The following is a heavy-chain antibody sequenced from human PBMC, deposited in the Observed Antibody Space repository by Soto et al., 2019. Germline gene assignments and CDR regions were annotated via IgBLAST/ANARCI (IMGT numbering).Heavy chain of an antibody. CDR2: IYYSGST. CDR1: GGSISSGGYY. J-gene: IGHJ4*02. V-gene: IGHV4-31*03. Sequence: QVQLQESGPGLVKPSQTLSLTCTVSGGSISSGGYYWSWIRQHPGKGLEWIGYIYYSGSTYYNPSLKSRVTRAVDTSKNQFSLKLSSVTAADTAVYYCARVISIAAAGSYFDYWGQGTLVTVSS. D-gene: IGHD6-13*01. CDR3: ARVISIAAAGSYFDY.